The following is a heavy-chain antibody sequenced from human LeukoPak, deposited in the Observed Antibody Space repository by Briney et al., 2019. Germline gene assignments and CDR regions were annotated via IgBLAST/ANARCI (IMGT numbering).Heavy chain of an antibody. CDR1: GLTYSGYG. CDR2: ISSSSSTI. V-gene: IGHV3-48*01. J-gene: IGHJ4*02. CDR3: AKDKRYGVSLVVAGTGLDY. Sequence: QAGGSLRLSCAASGLTYSGYGMNWVRQAPGKGLEWVSYISSSSSTIYYADSVKGRFTISRDNAKNSLYLQMNSLRAEDTAVYYCAKDKRYGVSLVVAGTGLDYWGQGTLVTVSS. D-gene: IGHD6-19*01.